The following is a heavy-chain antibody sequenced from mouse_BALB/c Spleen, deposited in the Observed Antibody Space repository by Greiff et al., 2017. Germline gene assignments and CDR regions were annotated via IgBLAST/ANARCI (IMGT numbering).Heavy chain of an antibody. D-gene: IGHD2-4*01. Sequence: EVQLVESGPSLVKPSQTLSLTCSVTGDSITSCYWNWVRKLPGQKLEYMGYISYSGSTYYNPSLKSRTSITPDTSKTQYSLQLNSVTTEDTATYYCANDYDYWGQGTTLTVSS. CDR3: ANDYDY. CDR1: GDSITSCY. J-gene: IGHJ2*01. V-gene: IGHV3-8*02. CDR2: ISYSGST.